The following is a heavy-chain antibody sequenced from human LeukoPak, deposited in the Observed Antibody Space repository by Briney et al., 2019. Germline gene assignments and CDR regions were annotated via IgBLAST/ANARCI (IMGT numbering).Heavy chain of an antibody. CDR1: GGSFSGYY. CDR3: ARGNVI. J-gene: IGHJ4*02. Sequence: PSETLSLTCAVYGGSFSGYYWSWIRQPPGKGLESIGEINHSGSTNYNPSLKSRVTISVDTSKNQFSLKLSSVTAADTAVYYCARGNVIWGQGTLVTVSS. V-gene: IGHV4-34*01. CDR2: INHSGST. D-gene: IGHD2/OR15-2a*01.